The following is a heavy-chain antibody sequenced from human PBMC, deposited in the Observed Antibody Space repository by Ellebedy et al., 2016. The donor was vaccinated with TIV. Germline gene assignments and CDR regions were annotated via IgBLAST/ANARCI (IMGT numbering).Heavy chain of an antibody. CDR1: GFTFSDSA. Sequence: GESLKISCAASGFTFSDSAMHWVRQASGKGLEWVGRIRSKADNYATTYAASVRGRFTISRDDSQNTAYLQMNSLKTEDTAVYYCTRPYYRNWGFDPWGQGTLVTVSS. CDR2: IRSKADNYAT. CDR3: TRPYYRNWGFDP. J-gene: IGHJ5*02. V-gene: IGHV3-73*01. D-gene: IGHD1-7*01.